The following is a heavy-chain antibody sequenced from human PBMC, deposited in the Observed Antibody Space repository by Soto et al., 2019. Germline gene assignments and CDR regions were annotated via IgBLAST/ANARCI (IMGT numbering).Heavy chain of an antibody. J-gene: IGHJ4*02. Sequence: SVKVSCKASGGTFSSYAISWVRQAPGQGLEWMGGIIPIFGTANYAQKFQGRVTITADESTSTAYMELSSLRSDDTAVYYCARDLGISSWYPGLLSFDYWGQGTLVTVSS. CDR2: IIPIFGTA. CDR1: GGTFSSYA. V-gene: IGHV1-69*13. CDR3: ARDLGISSWYPGLLSFDY. D-gene: IGHD6-13*01.